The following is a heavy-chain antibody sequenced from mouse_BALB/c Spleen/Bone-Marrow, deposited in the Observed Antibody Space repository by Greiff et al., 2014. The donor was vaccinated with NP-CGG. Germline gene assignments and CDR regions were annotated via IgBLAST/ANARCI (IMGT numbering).Heavy chain of an antibody. V-gene: IGHV1-4*01. D-gene: IGHD1-1*01. J-gene: IGHJ1*01. CDR3: ARSLRWYFDV. CDR2: INPSSGYT. Sequence: VQLQQSGAELARPGASVKMSCKASGYTFTSYTMHWVKQRPGQGLEWIGYINPSSGYTNYNQKFKDEATLTADKSSSTAYMQLSSLTPEDSAVYYCARSLRWYFDVWGAGTTVTVSS. CDR1: GYTFTSYT.